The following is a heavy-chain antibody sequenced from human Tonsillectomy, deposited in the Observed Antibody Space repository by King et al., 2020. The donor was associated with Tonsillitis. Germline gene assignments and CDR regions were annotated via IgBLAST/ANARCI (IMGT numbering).Heavy chain of an antibody. J-gene: IGHJ4*02. Sequence: VQLVESGGGLVQPGGSLRLSCAAFGFTFSSYSMNWVRQAPEKGLEWVSYISSSSRTIYYAGSVKGRFTISRDNAKNSLYLQMNSLRDEDTAVYYCARDITSADSSGYYIFDYWGQGTLVTVSS. CDR2: ISSSSRTI. V-gene: IGHV3-48*02. CDR3: ARDITSADSSGYYIFDY. D-gene: IGHD3-22*01. CDR1: GFTFSSYS.